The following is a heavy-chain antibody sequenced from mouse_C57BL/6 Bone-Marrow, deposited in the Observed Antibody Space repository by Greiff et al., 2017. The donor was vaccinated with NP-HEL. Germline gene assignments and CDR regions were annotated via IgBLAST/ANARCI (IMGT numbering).Heavy chain of an antibody. Sequence: QVQLKQPGAELVRPGTSVKLSCKASGYTFTSYWMHWVKQRPGQGLEWIGVIDPSDSYTNYNQKFKGKATLTVDTSSSTAYMQLSSLPSEDSAVYYCARLLYYAMDYWGQGTSVTVSS. CDR3: ARLLYYAMDY. D-gene: IGHD1-1*01. V-gene: IGHV1-59*01. J-gene: IGHJ4*01. CDR2: IDPSDSYT. CDR1: GYTFTSYW.